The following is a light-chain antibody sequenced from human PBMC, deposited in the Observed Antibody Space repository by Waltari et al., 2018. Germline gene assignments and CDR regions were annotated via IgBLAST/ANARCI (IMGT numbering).Light chain of an antibody. Sequence: SLLTQPPSASGTPGQRVTISCSGSSSNIGTNSVNWYQHLPGMAPKVLIYNNDQRPSGVPDRFSGSKSGTSASLAITGLQSEDEADYYCSAWDDSLNGVGVFGGGTKLTVL. CDR3: SAWDDSLNGVGV. CDR1: SSNIGTNS. J-gene: IGLJ2*01. CDR2: NND. V-gene: IGLV1-44*01.